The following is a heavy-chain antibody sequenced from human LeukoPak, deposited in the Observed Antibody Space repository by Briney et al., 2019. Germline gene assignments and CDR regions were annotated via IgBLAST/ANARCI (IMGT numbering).Heavy chain of an antibody. Sequence: ASVKVSFKASGYTFTGYYIYWVRQAPGQGLDWMGWISPNSGDTHYAQKFQGRVTMTRDTSISTAYMELSSLRSDDTAVFYCARSTYTGGWVESWGQGTLVTVSS. CDR2: ISPNSGDT. V-gene: IGHV1-2*02. J-gene: IGHJ4*02. CDR3: ARSTYTGGWVES. D-gene: IGHD6-19*01. CDR1: GYTFTGYY.